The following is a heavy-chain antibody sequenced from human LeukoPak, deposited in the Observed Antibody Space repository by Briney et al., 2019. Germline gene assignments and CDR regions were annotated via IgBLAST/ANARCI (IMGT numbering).Heavy chain of an antibody. CDR1: GGSISSGSYY. CDR3: ARLQYSNYVY. J-gene: IGHJ4*02. Sequence: PSQTLSLTCTVSGGSISSGSYYWSWIRQPAGKGLEWIGRIYTSGSTNYNPSLKSRVTISVDTSKNQFSLKLSSVTAADTAVYYCARLQYSNYVYWGQGTLVTVSS. CDR2: IYTSGST. V-gene: IGHV4-61*02. D-gene: IGHD4-11*01.